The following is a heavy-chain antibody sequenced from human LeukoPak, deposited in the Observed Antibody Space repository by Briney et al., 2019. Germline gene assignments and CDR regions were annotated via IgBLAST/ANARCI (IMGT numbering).Heavy chain of an antibody. CDR1: GFTFSSYA. CDR2: ISYDGSNK. Sequence: GGSLRLSCAASGFTFSSYAMHWVRQAPGKGLEWVAVISYDGSNKYYADSVKGRFTISRDNSKNTLYLQMNSLRAEDTAVYYCAREKVGAPRNRGYFDYWGQGTLVTVSS. V-gene: IGHV3-30-3*01. D-gene: IGHD1-26*01. J-gene: IGHJ4*02. CDR3: AREKVGAPRNRGYFDY.